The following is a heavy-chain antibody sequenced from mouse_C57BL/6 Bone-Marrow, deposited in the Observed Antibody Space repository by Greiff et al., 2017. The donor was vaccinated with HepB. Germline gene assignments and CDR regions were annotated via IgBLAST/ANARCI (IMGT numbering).Heavy chain of an antibody. J-gene: IGHJ4*01. Sequence: VQLQQSGAELVKPGASVKLSCTASGFNINDYYMHWVKQRTEQGLEWIGRIDPEDGETKYARKFQGKATITAVTSSNTAYLQLSSLTSEDTAVYYCARSGFTTVPDYYAMDYWGQGTSVTVSS. V-gene: IGHV14-2*01. CDR1: GFNINDYY. D-gene: IGHD1-1*01. CDR2: IDPEDGET. CDR3: ARSGFTTVPDYYAMDY.